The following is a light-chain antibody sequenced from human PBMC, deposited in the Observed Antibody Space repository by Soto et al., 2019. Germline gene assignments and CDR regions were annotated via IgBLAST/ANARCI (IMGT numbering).Light chain of an antibody. J-gene: IGKJ5*01. CDR1: QSIRSGR. Sequence: EIVITQSADTLSCSRGDRATLSCRASQSIRSGRLAWYQQKPGQAPRLVMFDASFRATGFPQRFSGSGSGTDFTLTITRLEPEDFAVYYCQQYDVLPITFGLGTRLEIK. CDR3: QQYDVLPIT. V-gene: IGKV3-20*01. CDR2: DAS.